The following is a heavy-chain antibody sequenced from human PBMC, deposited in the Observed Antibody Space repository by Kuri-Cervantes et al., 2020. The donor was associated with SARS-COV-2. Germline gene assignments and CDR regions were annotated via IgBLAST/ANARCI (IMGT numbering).Heavy chain of an antibody. D-gene: IGHD4-11*01. CDR2: IIPIFGTA. Sequence: SVKVSCKASGGTFSSYAISWVRQAPGQGLEWMGGIIPIFGTANYAQEFQGRVTITTDESTSTAYMELSSLRSEDTAVYYCARVHSNLARRDFQHWGQGTLVTVSS. CDR3: ARVHSNLARRDFQH. V-gene: IGHV1-69*05. J-gene: IGHJ1*01. CDR1: GGTFSSYA.